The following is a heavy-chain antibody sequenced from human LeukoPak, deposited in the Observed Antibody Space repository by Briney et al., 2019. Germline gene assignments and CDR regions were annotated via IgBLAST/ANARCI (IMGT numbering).Heavy chain of an antibody. V-gene: IGHV3-43*02. Sequence: GGSLRLSCAGSGFTFGAYAMHWVRQAPGKGLEWVSLISGNGDNTYYADSVKGRFTISRDNAKNSLYLQVNSLRAEDTAVYYCARGTGTTAYFDYWGQGTLVTVSS. CDR3: ARGTGTTAYFDY. CDR2: ISGNGDNT. D-gene: IGHD1-1*01. CDR1: GFTFGAYA. J-gene: IGHJ4*02.